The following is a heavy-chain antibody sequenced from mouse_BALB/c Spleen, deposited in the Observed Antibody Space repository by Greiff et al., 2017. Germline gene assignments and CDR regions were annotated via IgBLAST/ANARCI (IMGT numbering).Heavy chain of an antibody. CDR2: INPSNGRT. D-gene: IGHD4-1*01. V-gene: IGHV1S81*02. J-gene: IGHJ4*01. CDR3: ARSNWDPDYYAMDY. Sequence: VQLQQPGAELVKPGASVKLSCKASGYTFPSYWMHWVKQRPGQGLEWIGEINPSNGRTNYNEKVKSKATLTVDKSSSTAFMHLNSLTSEDSAVYYCARSNWDPDYYAMDYWGQGTSVTVAS. CDR1: GYTFPSYW.